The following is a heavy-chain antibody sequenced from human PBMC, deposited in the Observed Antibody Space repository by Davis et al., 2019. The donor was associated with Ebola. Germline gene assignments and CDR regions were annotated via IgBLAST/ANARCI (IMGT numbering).Heavy chain of an antibody. Sequence: GESLKISCKGSGYSFTNYWIHWVRQMPGKGLEWMGRIDPSDSYTNYSPSFEGHVTISADESFSTAYLQWSSLRASDTAMYYCARAYSSSSTVDSWGQGTPVTVSS. CDR2: IDPSDSYT. CDR3: ARAYSSSSTVDS. J-gene: IGHJ4*02. D-gene: IGHD6-6*01. V-gene: IGHV5-10-1*01. CDR1: GYSFTNYW.